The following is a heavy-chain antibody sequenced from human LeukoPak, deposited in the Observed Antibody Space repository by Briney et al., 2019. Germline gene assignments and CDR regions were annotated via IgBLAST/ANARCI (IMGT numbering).Heavy chain of an antibody. Sequence: GGSLRLSCAASGFTLSSYALNGVRQAPGKGLEWVSAISGSADSTYYADSVKGRFTISRDNSKNTLYLQLNSLRAEDTAVYYCATDRGRWGQGTLVTVSS. D-gene: IGHD1-26*01. J-gene: IGHJ4*02. CDR1: GFTLSSYA. V-gene: IGHV3-23*01. CDR2: ISGSADST. CDR3: ATDRGR.